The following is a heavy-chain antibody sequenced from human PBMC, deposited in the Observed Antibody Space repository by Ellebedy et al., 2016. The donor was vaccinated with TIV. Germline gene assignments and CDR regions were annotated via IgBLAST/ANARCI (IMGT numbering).Heavy chain of an antibody. J-gene: IGHJ6*02. CDR1: GFAFSSFA. CDR2: VSGGSADT. D-gene: IGHD1-26*01. V-gene: IGHV3-23*01. Sequence: GESLKISCAASGFAFSSFAMTWVRQAPGKGLEWVPVVSGGSADTHYADSVKGRFTISRDNAENTLYLQMNSLTAEDTAVYYCARGASWELRAPYYYYGMDVWGQGTTVTVSS. CDR3: ARGASWELRAPYYYYGMDV.